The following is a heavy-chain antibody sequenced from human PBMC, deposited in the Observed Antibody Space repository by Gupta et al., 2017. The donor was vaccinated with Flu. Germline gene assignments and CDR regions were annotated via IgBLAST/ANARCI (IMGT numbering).Heavy chain of an antibody. V-gene: IGHV3-48*03. D-gene: IGHD2-21*01. Sequence: EVQLVESGGGLVQPGGSLRLSCAGSGFTFSPFEMNWVRQAPGKGLEWVSYISSRGTTIYYADSVKGRFTISRDNAKNSLSLQMNSLRAEDTTVYYCASNSASYGGWWGSWGQGILVTVSS. J-gene: IGHJ5*02. CDR1: GFTFSPFE. CDR2: ISSRGTTI. CDR3: ASNSASYGGWWGS.